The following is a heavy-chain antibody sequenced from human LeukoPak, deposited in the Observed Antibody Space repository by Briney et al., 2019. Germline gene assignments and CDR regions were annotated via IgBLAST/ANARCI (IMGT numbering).Heavy chain of an antibody. J-gene: IGHJ4*02. V-gene: IGHV4-34*01. D-gene: IGHD6-13*01. CDR1: GGSFSGYY. CDR3: ARGPAAGTFDY. CDR2: INHSGST. Sequence: SETLSLTCAVYGGSFSGYYWSWIRQPPGKGLEWIGEINHSGSTNYSPSLKSRVTISADTSKNQFSLKLSSVTAADTAVYYCARGPAAGTFDYWGQGTLVTVSS.